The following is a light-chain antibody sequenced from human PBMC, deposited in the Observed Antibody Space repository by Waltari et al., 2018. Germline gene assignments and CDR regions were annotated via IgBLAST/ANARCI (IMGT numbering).Light chain of an antibody. V-gene: IGLV1-44*01. Sequence: QSALTQEASVSGTVGQKVTLSGTGNTNSVGTSAVGWYQQISHGAPKSVMFGNYPPSRVPDRCCGSKSVTTASLTISGLNPEDDADYYCSPSDYSLSALVLGGGNKLTVL. CDR3: SPSDYSLSALV. CDR1: TNSVGTSA. J-gene: IGLJ3*02. CDR2: GNY.